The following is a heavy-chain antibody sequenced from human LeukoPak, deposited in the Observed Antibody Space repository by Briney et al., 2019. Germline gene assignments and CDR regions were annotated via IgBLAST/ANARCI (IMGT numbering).Heavy chain of an antibody. J-gene: IGHJ5*02. D-gene: IGHD2-15*01. CDR3: ARGPIVVEVAASRDNWFDP. CDR2: INHSGST. CDR1: GGSFSGYY. V-gene: IGHV4-34*01. Sequence: SETLSLTCAVYGGSFSGYYWSWIRQPPGKGLEWIGEINHSGSTNYNPSLKSRVTISVDTSKNQFSLKLSSVTAADTAVYYCARGPIVVEVAASRDNWFDPWGQGTLVTVSS.